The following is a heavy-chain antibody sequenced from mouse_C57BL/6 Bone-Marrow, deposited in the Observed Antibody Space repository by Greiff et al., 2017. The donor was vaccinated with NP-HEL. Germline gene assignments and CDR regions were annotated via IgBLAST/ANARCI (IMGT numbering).Heavy chain of an antibody. J-gene: IGHJ3*01. CDR2: ISSGCYYI. CDR1: GFTFSSYA. V-gene: IGHV5-9-1*02. CDR3: RREWDEAWFAD. D-gene: IGHD4-1*01. Sequence: EVMLVESGEGLVKPGGSLKLSCAASGFTFSSYAMSWVRQTPEKRLEWVAYISSGCYYIYYADTVKGRFTISRDNARNPLYLQMSSMKAEKTAMYYGRREWDEAWFADWGQGTLVTVSA.